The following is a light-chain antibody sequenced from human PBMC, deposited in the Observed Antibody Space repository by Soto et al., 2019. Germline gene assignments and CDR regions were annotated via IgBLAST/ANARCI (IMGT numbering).Light chain of an antibody. Sequence: DIQMTQSPSSLSASVGDTVTISCRTSQSVTSFLNWYQQKPGKAPKLLIYGASSLQSGVPPRFSGTGSGTDFTLTISSLQPEDFAIYYCQQSYNIVTFGGGTKVEIK. V-gene: IGKV1-39*01. CDR3: QQSYNIVT. J-gene: IGKJ4*01. CDR2: GAS. CDR1: QSVTSF.